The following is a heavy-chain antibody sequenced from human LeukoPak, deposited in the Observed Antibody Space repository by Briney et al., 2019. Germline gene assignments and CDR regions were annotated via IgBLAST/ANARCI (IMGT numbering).Heavy chain of an antibody. J-gene: IGHJ6*02. CDR1: GFTVSSNY. CDR3: ASGETNLYYYYGMDV. Sequence: NPGGSLRLSCAASGFTVSSNYMSWVRQAPGKGLEWVSSISSSSSYIYYADSVKGRFTISRDNAKNSLYLQMNSLRAEDTAVYYCASGETNLYYYYGMDVWGQGTTVTVSS. V-gene: IGHV3-21*01. CDR2: ISSSSSYI. D-gene: IGHD1-14*01.